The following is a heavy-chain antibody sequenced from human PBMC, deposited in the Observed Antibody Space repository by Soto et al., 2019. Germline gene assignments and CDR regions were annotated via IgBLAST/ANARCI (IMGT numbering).Heavy chain of an antibody. CDR3: ASGYCSSTSCYIWDNWFDP. D-gene: IGHD2-2*02. J-gene: IGHJ5*02. V-gene: IGHV4-59*01. CDR2: IYYSGRT. CDR1: GGSISSYY. Sequence: QVQLQESCAGLVKPSETLSLTCTVSGGSISSYYWSWIRQPPGKGLEWIGYIYYSGRTNYNPSLKSRVTISVDTSKNQFSLKLSSVTAADTAVYYCASGYCSSTSCYIWDNWFDPWGQGTLVTVSS.